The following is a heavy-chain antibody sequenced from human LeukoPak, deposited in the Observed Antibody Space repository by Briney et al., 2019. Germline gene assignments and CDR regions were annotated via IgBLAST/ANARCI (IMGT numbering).Heavy chain of an antibody. V-gene: IGHV1-69*13. CDR2: IIPIFGTA. CDR1: GGTFSSYA. CDR3: AATGDCSSTSGSDYWYFDL. D-gene: IGHD2-2*01. J-gene: IGHJ2*01. Sequence: SVKVSCKASGGTFSSYAISWVRDAPGQGLGWGGGIIPIFGTANYAQKFQRRVTITADESTSTAYMELSSLRSEDTAVYYCAATGDCSSTSGSDYWYFDLGGRGTLVTVSS.